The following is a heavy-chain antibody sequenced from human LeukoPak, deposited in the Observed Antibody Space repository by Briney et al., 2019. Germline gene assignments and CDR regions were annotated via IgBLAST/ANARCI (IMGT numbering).Heavy chain of an antibody. CDR2: ISSSADTI. CDR3: TKERGSY. Sequence: TGGSLRLSCAASGFIFSSDEMTGVRQAPGKGLESVSFISSSADTILYADSVKGRFTISRDNGKNALYLQMNSLRAEDTAVYYCTKERGSYWGQGTLVTVSS. V-gene: IGHV3-48*03. CDR1: GFIFSSDE. J-gene: IGHJ4*02.